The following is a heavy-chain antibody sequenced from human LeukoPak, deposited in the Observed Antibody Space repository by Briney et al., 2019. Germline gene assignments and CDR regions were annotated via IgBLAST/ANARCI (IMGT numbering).Heavy chain of an antibody. CDR2: ISWNSGSI. CDR1: GFTFDDYA. J-gene: IGHJ4*02. V-gene: IGHV3-9*01. Sequence: GGSLRLSCAASGFTFDDYATHWVRQAPGKGLEWVSGISWNSGSIGYADSVKGRFTISGDNAKNSLYLQMNSLRAEDTALYYCAKAFYCSSTSCYSDWGQGTLVTVSS. D-gene: IGHD2-2*01. CDR3: AKAFYCSSTSCYSD.